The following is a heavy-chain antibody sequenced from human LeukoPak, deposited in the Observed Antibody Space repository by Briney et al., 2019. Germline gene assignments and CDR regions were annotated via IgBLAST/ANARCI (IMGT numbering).Heavy chain of an antibody. V-gene: IGHV1-2*02. D-gene: IGHD3-16*01. Sequence: ASVKVSCKASGYTFTVYYMHWVGQAPGQGGEGMGWINPNSGGTNYTQKFQGSVTMTRDTSISPAYMELSRLRSDDTAVHYCARDTGDTYNWFDPWGQGTLVTVSS. CDR1: GYTFTVYY. CDR3: ARDTGDTYNWFDP. CDR2: INPNSGGT. J-gene: IGHJ5*02.